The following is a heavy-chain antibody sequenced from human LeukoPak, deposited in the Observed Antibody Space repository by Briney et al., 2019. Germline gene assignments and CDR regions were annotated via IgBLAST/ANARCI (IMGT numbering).Heavy chain of an antibody. CDR1: GFTFSSYW. CDR3: ARDWVAARRFNYYYYMDV. V-gene: IGHV3-7*01. J-gene: IGHJ6*03. CDR2: IKQDGSEK. D-gene: IGHD6-6*01. Sequence: PGGSLRLSCAASGFTFSSYWMSWVRQAPGKGLEWVANIKQDGSEKYYVDSVKGRFTISRDNAKNSLYLQMNSLRAEDTAVYYCARDWVAARRFNYYYYMDVWGKGTTVTVSS.